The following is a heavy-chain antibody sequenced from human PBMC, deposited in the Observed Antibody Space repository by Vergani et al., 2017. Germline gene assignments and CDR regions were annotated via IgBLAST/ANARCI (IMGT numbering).Heavy chain of an antibody. CDR1: GFTFSSYG. V-gene: IGHV3-33*01. J-gene: IGHJ6*02. CDR2: IWYDGSNK. CDR3: ARDGMVRGVLGMDV. D-gene: IGHD3-10*01. Sequence: QVQLVESGGGVVQPGRSLRLSCAASGFTFSSYGMHWVRQAPGKGLEWVAVIWYDGSNKYYADSVKGRFTISRDNSKNTLYLQMNSLRAEDTAVYYCARDGMVRGVLGMDVWGQGTTVTVSS.